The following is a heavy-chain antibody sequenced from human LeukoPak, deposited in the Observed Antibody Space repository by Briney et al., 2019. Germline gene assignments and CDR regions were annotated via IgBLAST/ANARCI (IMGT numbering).Heavy chain of an antibody. Sequence: PSETLSPTCTVSGGSISSSSYYWGWIRQPPGKGLEWIGSIYYSGSTYYNPSLKSRVTISVDTSKNQFSLKLSSVTAADTAVYYCARQDEELIVYFDYWGQGTLVTVSS. J-gene: IGHJ4*02. CDR3: ARQDEELIVYFDY. D-gene: IGHD3-10*01. CDR2: IYYSGST. V-gene: IGHV4-39*01. CDR1: GGSISSSSYY.